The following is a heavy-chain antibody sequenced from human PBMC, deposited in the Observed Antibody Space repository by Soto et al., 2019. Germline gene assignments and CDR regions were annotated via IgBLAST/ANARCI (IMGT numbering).Heavy chain of an antibody. Sequence: QVQLVESGGDLVKPGWSLRLSCAASGFTFCDFYMSWFRQAPEKGLEWVSCISGSHSDTHYVDSVKGRFTISRDNAKNSLFLQMNSLRAEDEAVYYCVRNNWGYGDCWGQGTLVTVS. J-gene: IGHJ4*02. V-gene: IGHV3-11*05. CDR1: GFTFCDFY. CDR3: VRNNWGYGDC. CDR2: ISGSHSDT. D-gene: IGHD7-27*01.